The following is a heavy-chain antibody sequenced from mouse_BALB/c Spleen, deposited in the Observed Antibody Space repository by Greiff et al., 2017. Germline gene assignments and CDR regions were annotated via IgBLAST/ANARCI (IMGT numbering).Heavy chain of an antibody. J-gene: IGHJ2*01. D-gene: IGHD2-1*01. CDR2: ISDGGSYT. V-gene: IGHV5-4*02. Sequence: EVKLMESGGGLVKPGGSLKLSCAASGFTFSDYYMYWVRQTPEKSLEWVATISDGGSYTYYPDSVKGRFTISRDNAKNNLYQQMSSLKSEDTAMYYCARSDGNYFDYWGQGTTLTVSS. CDR1: GFTFSDYY. CDR3: ARSDGNYFDY.